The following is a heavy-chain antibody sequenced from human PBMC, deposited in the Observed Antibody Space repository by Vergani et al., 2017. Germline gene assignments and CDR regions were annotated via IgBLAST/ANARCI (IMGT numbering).Heavy chain of an antibody. CDR3: ARDRYYCGSGSYPYFYYYGLDV. J-gene: IGHJ6*02. V-gene: IGHV3-21*01. CDR1: GFTFSSYS. Sequence: EVQLVESGGGLVKRGGSLRLSCAASGFTFSSYSMNWVRQAPGQGLEWVSSISSSSSYIHYSDSLKGRFTISRDNAKSSLYLQMNSLRAEDTGVYYCARDRYYCGSGSYPYFYYYGLDVWGQGTEVAVCS. CDR2: ISSSSSYI. D-gene: IGHD3-10*01.